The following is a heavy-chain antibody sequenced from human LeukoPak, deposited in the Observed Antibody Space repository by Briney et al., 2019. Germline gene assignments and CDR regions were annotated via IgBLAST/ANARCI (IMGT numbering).Heavy chain of an antibody. CDR1: GGSFSGYY. CDR3: ARGTGYYISYFDY. D-gene: IGHD3-9*01. V-gene: IGHV4-34*01. CDR2: INHSGST. J-gene: IGHJ4*02. Sequence: SETLSLTCVVYGGSFSGYYWSWIRQPPGKGLEWIGEINHSGSTNYNPSLKSRVTISVDTSKNQFSLKLSSVTAADTAVYYCARGTGYYISYFDYWGQGTLVTVSS.